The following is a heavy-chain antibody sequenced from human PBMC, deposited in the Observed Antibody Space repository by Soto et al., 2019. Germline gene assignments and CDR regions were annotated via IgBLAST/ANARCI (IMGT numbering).Heavy chain of an antibody. D-gene: IGHD2-8*01. Sequence: ASVKVSCKASGYTLTGYYMHWVRQAPGQGLEWMGWINPNSGGTNYAQKFQGRVTMTRDTSISTAYMELSRLRSDDTAVYYCARDTSYCTNCVCYGYYYGIDVWGQGTTVTVSS. J-gene: IGHJ6*02. CDR3: ARDTSYCTNCVCYGYYYGIDV. CDR2: INPNSGGT. CDR1: GYTLTGYY. V-gene: IGHV1-2*02.